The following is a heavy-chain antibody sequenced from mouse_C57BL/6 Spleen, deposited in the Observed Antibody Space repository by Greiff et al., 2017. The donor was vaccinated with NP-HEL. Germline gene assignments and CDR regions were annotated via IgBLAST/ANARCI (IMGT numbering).Heavy chain of an antibody. V-gene: IGHV1-54*01. D-gene: IGHD2-12*01. CDR2: INPGSGGT. CDR1: GYAFTNYL. J-gene: IGHJ4*01. Sequence: VQLQQSGAELVRPGPSVKVSCKASGYAFTNYLIEWVKQRPGQGLEWIGVINPGSGGTNYNEKFKGKATLTADKSSSTAYMQLSSLTSEDSAVYFCARKDDRNYYAMDYWGQGTSVTVSS. CDR3: ARKDDRNYYAMDY.